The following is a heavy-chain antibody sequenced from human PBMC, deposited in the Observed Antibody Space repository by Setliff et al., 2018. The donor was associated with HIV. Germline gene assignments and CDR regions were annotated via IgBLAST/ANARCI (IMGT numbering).Heavy chain of an antibody. J-gene: IGHJ4*02. CDR3: ATGESIAAAPFDY. D-gene: IGHD6-13*01. Sequence: VASVKVSCKVSGYTLTELSMHWVRQAPGKGLEWMGGFDPEDGETIYAQKFQGRVTMTEDTSTDTAYMELSSLRSEDTAVYYCATGESIAAAPFDYWGQGTLVTVSS. CDR1: GYTLTELS. V-gene: IGHV1-24*01. CDR2: FDPEDGET.